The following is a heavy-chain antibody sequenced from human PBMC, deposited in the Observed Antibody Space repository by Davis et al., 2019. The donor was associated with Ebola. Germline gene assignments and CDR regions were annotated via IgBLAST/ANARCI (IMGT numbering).Heavy chain of an antibody. CDR3: ARTSIVGTTTTASDI. Sequence: AASVKVSCKASGYTFTTYDIHWVRQAPGQRLEWMGGINAGNGNTKYSQKFQGRVTMTTDTSTGTAYMELRSLRSDDTAVYFCARTSIVGTTTTASDIWGQGTKVTVSS. V-gene: IGHV1-3*01. D-gene: IGHD1-26*01. CDR1: GYTFTTYD. J-gene: IGHJ3*02. CDR2: INAGNGNT.